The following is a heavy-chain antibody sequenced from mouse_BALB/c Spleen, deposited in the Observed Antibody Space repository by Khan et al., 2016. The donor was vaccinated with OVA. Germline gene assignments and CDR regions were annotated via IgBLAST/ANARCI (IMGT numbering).Heavy chain of an antibody. CDR1: GYTFTSYW. V-gene: IGHV1-7*01. CDR3: ARDRIDY. Sequence: QMQLEESGAELAKPGASVKLSCKASGYTFTSYWMPWIKQRPGQGLEWIGYINPTSGYTDYNQKFKDKATLTADKSSSTAYMQLSSLTSDDSAVYDCARDRIDYWGQGTALTVSS. CDR2: INPTSGYT. J-gene: IGHJ2*01.